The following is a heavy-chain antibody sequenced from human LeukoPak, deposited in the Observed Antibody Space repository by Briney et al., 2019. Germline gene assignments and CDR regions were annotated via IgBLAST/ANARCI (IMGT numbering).Heavy chain of an antibody. V-gene: IGHV1-2*06. D-gene: IGHD6-13*01. J-gene: IGHJ5*02. CDR2: INPNTGGT. CDR3: AKVPPSITAAGNWLGP. CDR1: GYPFTGYY. Sequence: ASVKVSCKASGYPFTGYYIHWVRQAPGQGLEWMGRINPNTGGTDYAQKFQGRVTMTGDTSITTAYMELSRLTSDDTAIYYCAKVPPSITAAGNWLGPWGQGALVTVSS.